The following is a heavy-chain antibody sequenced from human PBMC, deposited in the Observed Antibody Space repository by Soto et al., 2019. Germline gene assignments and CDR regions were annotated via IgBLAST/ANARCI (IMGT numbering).Heavy chain of an antibody. CDR1: GGSVSSGSYY. CDR2: IYYSGST. V-gene: IGHV4-61*01. J-gene: IGHJ6*02. D-gene: IGHD6-13*01. CDR3: ASDPGDTSPSSSWRYYYYGMDV. Sequence: ASETLSLTCTVSGGSVSSGSYYWSWIRQPPGKGLEWIGYIYYSGSTNYNPSLESRVTISVDTSKNQFSLKLSSVTAADTVVYYCASDPGDTSPSSSWRYYYYGMDVWGQGTTVTVSS.